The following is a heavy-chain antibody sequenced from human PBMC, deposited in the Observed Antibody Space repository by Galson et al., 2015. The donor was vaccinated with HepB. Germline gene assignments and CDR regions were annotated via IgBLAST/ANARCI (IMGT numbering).Heavy chain of an antibody. V-gene: IGHV3-48*02. CDR2: ISGGRSST. J-gene: IGHJ5*02. CDR3: ARDQSHGHPLPIDL. D-gene: IGHD2-2*01. CDR1: GFSLRVHT. Sequence: SLRLSCAASGFSLRVHTMTWVRQSPGKGLEWIASISGGRSSTFYADSVSGRFTISRDEAKTSLYLQMDRLRDDDTAVYFCARDQSHGHPLPIDLWGRGTLVTVSS.